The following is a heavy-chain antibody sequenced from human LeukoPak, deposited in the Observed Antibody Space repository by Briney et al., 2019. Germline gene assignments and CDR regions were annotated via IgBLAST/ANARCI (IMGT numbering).Heavy chain of an antibody. CDR2: IYSGGST. CDR3: AREPSYSSGWYSLVQH. J-gene: IGHJ1*01. V-gene: IGHV3-66*01. D-gene: IGHD6-19*01. Sequence: GGSLRLSCAASGFTVSSNYMSWVRQAPGKGLEWVSVIYSGGSTYYADSVKGRFTISRDNSKNTLYLQMNSLRAEDTAVYYCAREPSYSSGWYSLVQHWGQGTLVTVSS. CDR1: GFTVSSNY.